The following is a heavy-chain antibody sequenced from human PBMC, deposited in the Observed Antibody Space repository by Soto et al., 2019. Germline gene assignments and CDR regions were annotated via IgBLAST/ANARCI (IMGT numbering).Heavy chain of an antibody. CDR2: ISGSGGST. V-gene: IGHV3-23*01. J-gene: IGHJ3*02. Sequence: GGSLRLSCAASGFTFSSYAMSWVRQAPGKGLEWVSAISGSGGSTYYADSVKGRFTISRDNSKNTLYLQMNSLRAEDTAVYYCGGYCTNGVCYKDAFDTWGQGTMVTVS. D-gene: IGHD2-8*01. CDR1: GFTFSSYA. CDR3: GGYCTNGVCYKDAFDT.